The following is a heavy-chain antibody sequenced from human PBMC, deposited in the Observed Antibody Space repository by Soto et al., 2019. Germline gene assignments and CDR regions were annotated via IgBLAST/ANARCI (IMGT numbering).Heavy chain of an antibody. CDR3: ARENWSYVD. Sequence: QAQLVQSGADAKRPGTSVKVACKVYGYTFTNYVHWIRQAPGQGLEWMGWMNPNDGDTEYARKFQGMVTLTRDTSITTEYMELSSLTSDETAVYYCARENWSYVDWGQGTLVTVSS. CDR1: GYTFTNYV. V-gene: IGHV1-2*02. J-gene: IGHJ4*02. D-gene: IGHD1-26*01. CDR2: MNPNDGDT.